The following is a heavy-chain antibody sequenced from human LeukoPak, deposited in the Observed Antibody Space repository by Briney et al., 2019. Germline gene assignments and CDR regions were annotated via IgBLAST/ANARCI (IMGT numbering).Heavy chain of an antibody. D-gene: IGHD3-3*01. Sequence: PGGSLRPSCVASGFSFSGYWMSWVRQAPGKGLEWVANIKKDESEKYYVDSVKGRFTISRDNTKDSLYLQMNSLRAGDTAMYYCARIGYDSWSRYTGFDCWGQGTLVIVSS. CDR1: GFSFSGYW. J-gene: IGHJ4*02. CDR2: IKKDESEK. CDR3: ARIGYDSWSRYTGFDC. V-gene: IGHV3-7*03.